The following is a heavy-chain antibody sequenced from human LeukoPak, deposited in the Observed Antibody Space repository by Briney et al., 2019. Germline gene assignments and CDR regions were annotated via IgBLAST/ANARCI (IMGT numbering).Heavy chain of an antibody. V-gene: IGHV3-74*01. Sequence: GRSLRLACAASGFTFSSYWMQWVRQTPEKGLVWVSRIDTDGSSTIYADSVKGRFTISRDNAKNTLFLQMNSLRAEDTAVYYCTRGYVGIDYWGQGTLVTVSS. D-gene: IGHD5-12*01. CDR3: TRGYVGIDY. J-gene: IGHJ4*02. CDR1: GFTFSSYW. CDR2: IDTDGSST.